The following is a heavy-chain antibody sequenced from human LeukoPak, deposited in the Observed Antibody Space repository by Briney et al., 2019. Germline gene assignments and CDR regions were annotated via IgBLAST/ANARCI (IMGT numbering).Heavy chain of an antibody. CDR1: GFTISNYW. CDR2: MKHDGSQM. Sequence: GGSLRLSCAASGFTISNYWMSWARQTPGKGLEWVASMKHDGSQMYYVDSVKGRFTISRDNAKNSLYLQMNSLRAEDTAVYYCARAGGSTVSHSDYWGQGTLVTVSS. V-gene: IGHV3-7*01. D-gene: IGHD4-17*01. CDR3: ARAGGSTVSHSDY. J-gene: IGHJ4*02.